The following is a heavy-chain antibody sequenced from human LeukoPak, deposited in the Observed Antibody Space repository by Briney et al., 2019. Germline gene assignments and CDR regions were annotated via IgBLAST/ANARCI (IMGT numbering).Heavy chain of an antibody. V-gene: IGHV1-69*13. CDR3: TATPPDDYSNPSLGY. CDR1: GGTFSSYA. Sequence: VASVKVSCTASGGTFSSYAISWVRQAPGQGLEWMGGIIPIFGTANYAQKFQGRVTITADESTSTAYMELSSLRSEDTAVYYCTATPPDDYSNPSLGYWGQGTLVTVSS. CDR2: IIPIFGTA. J-gene: IGHJ4*02. D-gene: IGHD4-11*01.